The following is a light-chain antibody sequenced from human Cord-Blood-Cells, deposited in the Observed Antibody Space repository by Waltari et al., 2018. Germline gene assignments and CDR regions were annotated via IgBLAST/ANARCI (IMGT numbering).Light chain of an antibody. J-gene: IGKJ3*01. CDR2: KAS. CDR3: MQGTHWPPFT. CDR1: QSISSW. Sequence: DIQMTQSPSTLSASVGDRVTITCRASQSISSWLAWYQQKPGKAPKLLIYKASSLESGVPDRFSGSGSGTDFTLKISRVEAEDVGVYYCMQGTHWPPFTFGPGTKVDIK. V-gene: IGKV1-5*03.